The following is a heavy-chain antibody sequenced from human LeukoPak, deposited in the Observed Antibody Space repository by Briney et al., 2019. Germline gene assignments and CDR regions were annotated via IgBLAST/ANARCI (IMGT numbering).Heavy chain of an antibody. Sequence: ASVKVSCKASGYTFTSYYMHWVRQAPGQGLEWMGIINPSGGSTSYAQKFQGRVTMTRDTSTSTVYMELSSLRSEDTAVYYCARALPATITIFGVGNWFDPWGQGTLVTVST. D-gene: IGHD3-3*01. CDR3: ARALPATITIFGVGNWFDP. V-gene: IGHV1-46*03. J-gene: IGHJ5*02. CDR1: GYTFTSYY. CDR2: INPSGGST.